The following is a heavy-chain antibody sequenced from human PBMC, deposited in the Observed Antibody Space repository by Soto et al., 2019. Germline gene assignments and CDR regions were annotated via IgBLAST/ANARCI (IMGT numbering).Heavy chain of an antibody. CDR1: GGSFIGFY. CDR3: ARMAGPWYFDL. Sequence: SETLSLTCAVHGGSFIGFYWTWIRQPPGKGLEWIGEINHSGSSNYNPPLKSRVTMSLDTSRNQFSLSLNSVTAADTAVYYCARMAGPWYFDLWGRGTLVTVS. CDR2: INHSGSS. J-gene: IGHJ2*01. V-gene: IGHV4-34*01.